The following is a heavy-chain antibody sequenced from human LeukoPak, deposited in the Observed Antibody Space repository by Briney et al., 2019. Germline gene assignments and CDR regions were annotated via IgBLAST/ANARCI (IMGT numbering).Heavy chain of an antibody. V-gene: IGHV4-34*01. CDR2: INHSGST. CDR1: GGSFSGYY. CDR3: ARGRVEQWLVANYYYYYMDV. D-gene: IGHD6-19*01. Sequence: SETLSLTCAVYGGSFSGYYWSWIRQPPGKGLEWIGEINHSGSTNYNPSLKSRVTISVDTSKNQFSLKLSSVTAADTAVYYCARGRVEQWLVANYYYYYMDVWGKGTRSPSP. J-gene: IGHJ6*03.